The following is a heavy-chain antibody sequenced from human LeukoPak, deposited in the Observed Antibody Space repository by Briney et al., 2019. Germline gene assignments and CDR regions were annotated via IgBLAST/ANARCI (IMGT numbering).Heavy chain of an antibody. V-gene: IGHV3-23*01. CDR2: IFGSGGSA. CDR3: GKTTTRYSSGQKPAWPVDY. J-gene: IGHJ4*02. Sequence: PGGSLRLSCEASGFTFGSYAMYWVRQAPGKGLEWVAGIFGSGGSAHYADSVKGRFTISRDNSKNTVYLQINNLRVEDTAVYYCGKTTTRYSSGQKPAWPVDYWGQGTLVTVSS. CDR1: GFTFGSYA. D-gene: IGHD6-19*01.